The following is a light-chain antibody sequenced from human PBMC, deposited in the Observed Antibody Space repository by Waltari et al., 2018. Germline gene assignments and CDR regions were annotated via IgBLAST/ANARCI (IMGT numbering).Light chain of an antibody. CDR3: LQSSQWPYA. J-gene: IGKJ2*01. Sequence: DVVMTQSPLSLAFTLGQPASISCWSSQSLVQSDGNTFLNWFHQRPGQSPRRLIYKVSNRESGVPDRFSGSGSGTDFTLKISRVEAEDVGIYYCLQSSQWPYAFGQGTKLEIK. CDR2: KVS. CDR1: QSLVQSDGNTF. V-gene: IGKV2-30*02.